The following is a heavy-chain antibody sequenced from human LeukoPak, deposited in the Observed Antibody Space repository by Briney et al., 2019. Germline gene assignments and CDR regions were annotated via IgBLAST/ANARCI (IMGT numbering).Heavy chain of an antibody. V-gene: IGHV3-66*01. D-gene: IGHD2-21*02. CDR2: IYSGGSA. CDR3: AREEVTTGAFDI. CDR1: GFTVSSNY. Sequence: GGSLRLSCAASGFTVSSNYMTWVRQTPGKGLEWVSVIYSGGSAYYADSVKGRFTISRDNSKNTLYLQMNSLRAEDTAVYYCAREEVTTGAFDIWGQGTMVTVSS. J-gene: IGHJ3*02.